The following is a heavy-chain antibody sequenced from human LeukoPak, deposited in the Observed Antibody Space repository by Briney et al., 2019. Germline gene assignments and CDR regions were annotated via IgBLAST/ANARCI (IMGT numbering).Heavy chain of an antibody. Sequence: PGGSLRLPCAASGFTFSSYWMSWVRQAPGKGLEWVANIKKDGSEKNYVDSVKGRFTISRDNAKTSLYLQMNSLRAEDTAVYYCARSLWPEDYWGQGTLVTVSS. J-gene: IGHJ4*02. CDR3: ARSLWPEDY. V-gene: IGHV3-7*01. CDR2: IKKDGSEK. D-gene: IGHD5-18*01. CDR1: GFTFSSYW.